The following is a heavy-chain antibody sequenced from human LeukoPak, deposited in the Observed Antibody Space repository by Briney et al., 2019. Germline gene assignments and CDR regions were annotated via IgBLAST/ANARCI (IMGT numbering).Heavy chain of an antibody. CDR1: GFTFSSYS. Sequence: PGGSLRLSCAASGFTFSSYSMNWVRQAPGKGLEWVSYISSSSSTIYYADSVKGRFTISRDNAKNSLYLQMNSLRAEDTAVYYCAKEDPRYGDYVTSGFDIWGQGTMVTVSS. D-gene: IGHD4-17*01. CDR2: ISSSSSTI. J-gene: IGHJ3*02. V-gene: IGHV3-48*01. CDR3: AKEDPRYGDYVTSGFDI.